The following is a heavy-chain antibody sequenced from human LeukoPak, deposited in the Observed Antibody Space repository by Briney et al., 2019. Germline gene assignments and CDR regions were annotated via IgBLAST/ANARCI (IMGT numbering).Heavy chain of an antibody. D-gene: IGHD3-3*01. CDR1: GFTVSTKY. V-gene: IGHV3-66*02. CDR3: ASYYLEWLFGWAFDI. Sequence: GGSLRLSCAASGFTVSTKYMSWVRQAPGKGLEWVSLIYNDGSTYYADSVKGRITISRDNSKNTLYLQMNSLRAEDTAVYYCASYYLEWLFGWAFDIWGQGTMVTVFS. CDR2: IYNDGST. J-gene: IGHJ3*02.